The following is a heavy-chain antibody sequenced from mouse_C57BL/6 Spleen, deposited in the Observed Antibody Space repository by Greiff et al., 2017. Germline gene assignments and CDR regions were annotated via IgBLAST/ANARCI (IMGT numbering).Heavy chain of an antibody. CDR2: VYPGDGDT. V-gene: IGHV1-82*01. CDR1: GYAFSSSW. Sequence: VQLQQSGPELVKPGASVKISCKASGYAFSSSWMNWVKQRPGKGLEWIGRVYPGDGDTNYNGKFKGKATLTADTSSSTAYMHDSSLTSEDSAVYFCAREPDYWGQGTTLTVSS. J-gene: IGHJ2*01. CDR3: AREPDY.